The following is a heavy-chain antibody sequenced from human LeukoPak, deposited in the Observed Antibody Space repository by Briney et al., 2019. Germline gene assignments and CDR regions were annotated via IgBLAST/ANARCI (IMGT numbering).Heavy chain of an antibody. D-gene: IGHD6-19*01. J-gene: IGHJ3*02. CDR2: IYYRGST. V-gene: IGHV4-39*01. CDR1: GGSISSSSYY. CDR3: ARRSVAVAGTSNDAFDI. Sequence: SETLSLTCTVSGGSISSSSYYWGWICQPPGKGLEWIGIIYYRGSTYYNPSLKSRVTISVDTSKNQFSLKLSSVTAADTAVYYCARRSVAVAGTSNDAFDIWGQGTMVTVSA.